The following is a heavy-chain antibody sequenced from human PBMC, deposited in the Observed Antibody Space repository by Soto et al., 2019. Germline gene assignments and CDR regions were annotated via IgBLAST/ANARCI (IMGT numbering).Heavy chain of an antibody. V-gene: IGHV4-4*02. CDR2: IYRTRST. CDR1: GGSFTSNNW. D-gene: IGHD1-7*01. Sequence: QVQLQESGPGLVKPSGTLSLTSAVPGGSFTSNNWWTWVRQPPGQGLEWIGEIYRTRSTNYNPSLKSRVTISLDKSENQFTLKVTSLTAADTAVYYCASRDPGTSVDYWGQGTLVTVSS. J-gene: IGHJ4*02. CDR3: ASRDPGTSVDY.